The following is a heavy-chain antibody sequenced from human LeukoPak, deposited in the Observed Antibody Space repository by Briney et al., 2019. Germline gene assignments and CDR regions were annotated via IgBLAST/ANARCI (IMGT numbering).Heavy chain of an antibody. CDR1: GFTFSDYI. CDR2: IRRGANSYTT. D-gene: IGHD3-16*01. J-gene: IGHJ3*02. CDR3: SRDGGEGGNSAFDI. Sequence: GGSLRLSCAASGFTFSDYILDWVRQAPGKGLEWVGRIRRGANSYTTEYAASVKGRSTISRDDSKNSLYLHMNSLKTEDTAVYHCSRDGGEGGNSAFDIWGQGTMVTVSS. V-gene: IGHV3-72*01.